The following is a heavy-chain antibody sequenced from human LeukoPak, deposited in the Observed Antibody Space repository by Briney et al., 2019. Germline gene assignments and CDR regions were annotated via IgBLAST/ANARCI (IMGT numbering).Heavy chain of an antibody. CDR2: IKHSGST. Sequence: SETLSLTCAVYGGSFSGYYWSWIRQPPGKGLEWIGEIKHSGSTNYNPSLKSRVTISVDTSKNQFSLKLSSVTAADTAVYYCARGASFWSGYYTGLFDYWGQGTLVTVSS. CDR1: GGSFSGYY. CDR3: ARGASFWSGYYTGLFDY. V-gene: IGHV4-34*01. J-gene: IGHJ4*02. D-gene: IGHD3-3*01.